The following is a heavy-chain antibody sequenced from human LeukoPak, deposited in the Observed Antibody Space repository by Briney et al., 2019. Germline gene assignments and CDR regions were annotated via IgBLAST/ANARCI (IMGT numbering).Heavy chain of an antibody. J-gene: IGHJ3*02. CDR3: ARGNDYGDYEGDAFDI. CDR1: GFTFSSYW. D-gene: IGHD4-17*01. CDR2: INSDGSST. V-gene: IGHV3-74*01. Sequence: GGSLRLSCAASGFTFSSYWMHWVRQAPGKGLVWVSRINSDGSSTSYADSVKGRFTISRDDAKNTLYLQMNSLRAEDTAVYYCARGNDYGDYEGDAFDIWGQGQWSPSLQ.